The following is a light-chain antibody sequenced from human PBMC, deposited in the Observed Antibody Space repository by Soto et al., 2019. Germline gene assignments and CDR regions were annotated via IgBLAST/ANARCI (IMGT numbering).Light chain of an antibody. CDR2: GNT. J-gene: IGLJ2*01. CDR1: SSNIWAGYD. CDR3: QSYDDSVSGPVV. V-gene: IGLV1-40*01. Sequence: QSVLTQPPSISGAPGQRVTISFTGTSSNIWAGYDVHWYQHLPGTAPKLLIHGNTKRPSGVPDRFSGSKSGSSASLAITGLQAEDEGDYYCQSYDDSVSGPVVFGGGTKLTVL.